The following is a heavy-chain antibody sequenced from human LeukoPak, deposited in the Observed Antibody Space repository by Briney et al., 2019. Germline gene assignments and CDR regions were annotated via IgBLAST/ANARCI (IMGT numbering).Heavy chain of an antibody. CDR1: GYTFTNYW. V-gene: IGHV5-51*01. Sequence: GESLKISCKGDGYTFTNYWIVWVRQMPGKGLEWMGVIYYDDSETQYNPSFQGQVTISVDKSISTVYLQWSALEASDSAIYYCARLGRKIVRGVSLKRSGTHWFDPWGQGTLVTVSP. D-gene: IGHD3-10*01. CDR3: ARLGRKIVRGVSLKRSGTHWFDP. J-gene: IGHJ5*02. CDR2: IYYDDSET.